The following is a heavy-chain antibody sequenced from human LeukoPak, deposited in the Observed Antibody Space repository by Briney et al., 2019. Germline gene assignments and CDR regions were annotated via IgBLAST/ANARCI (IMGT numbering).Heavy chain of an antibody. CDR3: ARVVGATGTDY. V-gene: IGHV1-2*02. Sequence: ASVKVSCKSSRNTFNGNYMHWVRQTPGQGLEWMGWINPNSGGTNYAQKFQGRVAMTRDTSISTAYMELSRLRSDDTAVYYCARVVGATGTDYWGQGTLVTVSS. D-gene: IGHD1-26*01. CDR1: RNTFNGNY. J-gene: IGHJ4*02. CDR2: INPNSGGT.